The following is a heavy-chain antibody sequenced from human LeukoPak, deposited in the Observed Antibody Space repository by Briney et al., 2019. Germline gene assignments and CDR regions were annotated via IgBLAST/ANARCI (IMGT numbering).Heavy chain of an antibody. CDR1: GYIFSNYW. J-gene: IGHJ4*02. CDR2: IYPGDSDT. D-gene: IGHD6-19*01. V-gene: IGHV5-51*01. Sequence: KSGESLKISCKGSGYIFSNYWIAWVRQMPGKALEWMGIIYPGDSDTRYSPSFQGQVTISADKSISTAYLQWSSLRASDTAMFYCARGGWLDDYWGQGTLVTVSS. CDR3: ARGGWLDDY.